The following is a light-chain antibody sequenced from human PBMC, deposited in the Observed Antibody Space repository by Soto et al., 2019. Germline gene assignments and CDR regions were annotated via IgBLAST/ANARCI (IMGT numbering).Light chain of an antibody. J-gene: IGKJ2*01. CDR1: QGITNW. Sequence: DIQMTQSPSSVSASVGDRVTITCRASQGITNWLAWYQQKPGKAPNLLIFAASSLQGAVPSRFSGRGSGTDFTLTISSLQSEDFSTYYCQQTNSFPYAFGQGTKVDIK. V-gene: IGKV1D-12*01. CDR3: QQTNSFPYA. CDR2: AAS.